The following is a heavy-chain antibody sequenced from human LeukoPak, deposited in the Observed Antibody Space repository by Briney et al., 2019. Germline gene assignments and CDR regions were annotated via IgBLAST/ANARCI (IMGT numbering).Heavy chain of an antibody. CDR3: AQQQLDDWYFDL. Sequence: GGSLRLSCEASGFTFSTISMNWVRQAPGKGLEWVSSISPDGETIYHADSVKGRFTISRDNSKNTLYLQMNSLRAEDTAVYYCAQQQLDDWYFDLWGRGTLVTVSS. CDR2: ISPDGETI. J-gene: IGHJ2*01. V-gene: IGHV3-23*01. D-gene: IGHD6-13*01. CDR1: GFTFSTIS.